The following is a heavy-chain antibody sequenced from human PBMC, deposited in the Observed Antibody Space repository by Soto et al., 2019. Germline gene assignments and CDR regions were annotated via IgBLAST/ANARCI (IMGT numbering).Heavy chain of an antibody. CDR2: INPNSGGT. Sequence: TFTGYYMHWVRQAPGQGLEWMGWINPNSGGTNYAQKFQGRVTMTRDTSISTAYMELSRLRSDDTAVYYCARDLVGYSYGPTFDYWGQGTLVTVSS. J-gene: IGHJ4*02. D-gene: IGHD5-18*01. CDR3: ARDLVGYSYGPTFDY. CDR1: TFTGYY. V-gene: IGHV1-2*02.